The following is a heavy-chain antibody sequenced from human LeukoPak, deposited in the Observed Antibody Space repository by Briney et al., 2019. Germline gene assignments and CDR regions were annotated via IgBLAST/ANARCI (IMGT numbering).Heavy chain of an antibody. CDR3: ARGTMIFGVAPPHFDY. D-gene: IGHD3/OR15-3a*01. CDR2: ISGHNGNT. Sequence: ASVKVSCTASGYTFTSYGMSWVRQAPGQGLEWMGWISGHNGNTKYAQKPQGRVSMTSDATTSTAYMELRSLRSDDTAVYYCARGTMIFGVAPPHFDYWGQGTLVTVSS. V-gene: IGHV1-18*01. J-gene: IGHJ4*02. CDR1: GYTFTSYG.